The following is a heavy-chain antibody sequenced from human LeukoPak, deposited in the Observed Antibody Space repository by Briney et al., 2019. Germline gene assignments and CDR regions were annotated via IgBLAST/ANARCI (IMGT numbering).Heavy chain of an antibody. V-gene: IGHV3-48*01. CDR3: ASLDDFVSGYYNEDVDY. CDR1: GFTFSSYS. J-gene: IGHJ4*02. CDR2: ISSSSSTI. Sequence: GGSLRLSCAASGFTFSSYSMNWVRQAPGKGLEWVSYISSSSSTIYYADSVKGRFTISRDNAKNSLYLQMNSLRAADTAVYYCASLDDFVSGYYNEDVDYWGQGTLVTVSS. D-gene: IGHD3-3*01.